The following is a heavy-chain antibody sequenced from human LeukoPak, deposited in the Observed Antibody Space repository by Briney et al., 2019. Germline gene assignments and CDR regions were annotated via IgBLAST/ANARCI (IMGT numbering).Heavy chain of an antibody. CDR1: GFTFSSYA. J-gene: IGHJ4*02. Sequence: PGGSLRLSCAASGFTFSSYAMHWVRQAPGKGLEWVAVISYDGSNKYYADSVKGRFTISRDNAKNSLYLQMNSLRAEDTAVYYCASSPKLPAAFDYWGQGTLVTVSS. CDR2: ISYDGSNK. V-gene: IGHV3-30-3*01. CDR3: ASSPKLPAAFDY. D-gene: IGHD2-2*01.